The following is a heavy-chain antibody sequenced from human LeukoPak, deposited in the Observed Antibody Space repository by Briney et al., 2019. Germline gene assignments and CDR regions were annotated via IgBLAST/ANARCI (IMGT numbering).Heavy chain of an antibody. CDR3: ARATVTTLSNWFDP. Sequence: ASVKVSCKASGYTFTGYYMHWVRQAPGQGLEWMGWINPNSGGTNYAQKFQGRVTMTRDTSISTAYMELSRLRSDDTAVYYCARATVTTLSNWFDPWGQGTLVTVSS. J-gene: IGHJ5*02. CDR2: INPNSGGT. D-gene: IGHD4-11*01. CDR1: GYTFTGYY. V-gene: IGHV1-2*02.